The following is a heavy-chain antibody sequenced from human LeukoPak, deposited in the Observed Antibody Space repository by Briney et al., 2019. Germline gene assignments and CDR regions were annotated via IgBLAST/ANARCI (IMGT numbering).Heavy chain of an antibody. V-gene: IGHV3-15*07. J-gene: IGHJ4*02. D-gene: IGHD7-27*01. CDR1: GIIFRDAW. CDR3: TKDPPLTGGVYSAH. CDR2: IKSKVDGGTT. Sequence: GGSLRLSCVVSGIIFRDAWMNWVRQTPGKGLEWVGLIKSKVDGGTTDYAAPVKGRFTISRDDSKNTLHLQMSSLKIEDTAIYYCTKDPPLTGGVYSAHCGPGTLVTVSS.